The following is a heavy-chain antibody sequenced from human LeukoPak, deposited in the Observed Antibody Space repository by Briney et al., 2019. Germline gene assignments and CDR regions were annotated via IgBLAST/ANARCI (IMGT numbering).Heavy chain of an antibody. D-gene: IGHD5-12*01. Sequence: TGGSLRLSCAASGFTFSSYSMNWVRQAPGKGLEWVSSISSSSSYIYYADSVKGRFTISRDNAKNSLYLQMNSLRAEDTAVYYCARPFTWLAFDIWGQGTMVTVSS. J-gene: IGHJ3*02. CDR1: GFTFSSYS. CDR2: ISSSSSYI. V-gene: IGHV3-21*01. CDR3: ARPFTWLAFDI.